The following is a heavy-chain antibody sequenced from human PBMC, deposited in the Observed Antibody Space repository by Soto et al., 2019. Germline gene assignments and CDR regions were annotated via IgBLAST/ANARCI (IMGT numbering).Heavy chain of an antibody. Sequence: ASVKVSCTASGYTFTSYGISWVRQAPGQGLEWMGWISAYNGNTNYAQKLQGRVTMTTDTSTSTAYMELRSLRSDDTAVYYCARAGCSSTSCYIGYYYYYYMDVWGKGTTVTVSS. CDR2: ISAYNGNT. J-gene: IGHJ6*03. CDR3: ARAGCSSTSCYIGYYYYYYMDV. D-gene: IGHD2-2*02. V-gene: IGHV1-18*01. CDR1: GYTFTSYG.